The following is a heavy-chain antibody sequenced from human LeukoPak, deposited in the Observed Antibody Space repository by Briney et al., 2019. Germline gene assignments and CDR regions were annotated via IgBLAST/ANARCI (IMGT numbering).Heavy chain of an antibody. Sequence: ASVKVSCKASGYTFTGYYMHWVRQAPGQGLEWMGWINPNSGGTNYAQKFQGRVTMTRDTSISTAYMELSRLRSDDTAVYYCARGLRLGELSFLGFDYWGQGTLVTVSS. V-gene: IGHV1-2*02. CDR1: GYTFTGYY. D-gene: IGHD3-16*02. CDR3: ARGLRLGELSFLGFDY. J-gene: IGHJ4*02. CDR2: INPNSGGT.